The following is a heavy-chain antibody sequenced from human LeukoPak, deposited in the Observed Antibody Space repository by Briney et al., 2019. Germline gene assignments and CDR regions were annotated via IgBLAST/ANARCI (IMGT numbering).Heavy chain of an antibody. J-gene: IGHJ4*02. V-gene: IGHV4-61*02. CDR2: IYTSGST. Sequence: SETLSLTCTVSGGPISSGSYYWSWIRQPAGKGLEWIGRIYTSGSTNYNPSLKSRVTISVDTSKNQFSLKLSSVTAADTAVYYCARGLLTYWGQGTLVTVSS. CDR1: GGPISSGSYY. CDR3: ARGLLTY.